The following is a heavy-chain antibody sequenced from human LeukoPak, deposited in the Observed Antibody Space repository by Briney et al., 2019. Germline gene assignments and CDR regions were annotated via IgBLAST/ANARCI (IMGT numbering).Heavy chain of an antibody. CDR2: IYYSGST. J-gene: IGHJ3*02. D-gene: IGHD3-10*01. CDR1: GGSFSGYY. CDR3: ARGGTGHAFDI. Sequence: SETLSLTCAVYGGSFSGYYWGWIRQPPGKGLEWIGSIYYSGSTYYNPSLKSRVTLSVNTSKNQFSLKLSSVTAADAALYYCARGGTGHAFDIWGQGTLVTVSS. V-gene: IGHV4-34*01.